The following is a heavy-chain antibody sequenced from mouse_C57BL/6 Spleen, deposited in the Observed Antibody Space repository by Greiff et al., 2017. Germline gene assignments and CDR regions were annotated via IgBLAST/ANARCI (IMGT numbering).Heavy chain of an antibody. Sequence: QLQQPGAELVMPGASVKLSCKASGYTFTSYWMHWVKQRPGQGLEWIGEIDPSDSYTNYNQKFKGKSTLTVDKSSSTAYMQLSSLTSEDSAVYYCARGTGGFDYWGQGTTLTVSS. CDR1: GYTFTSYW. V-gene: IGHV1-69*01. CDR3: ARGTGGFDY. J-gene: IGHJ2*01. D-gene: IGHD2-14*01. CDR2: IDPSDSYT.